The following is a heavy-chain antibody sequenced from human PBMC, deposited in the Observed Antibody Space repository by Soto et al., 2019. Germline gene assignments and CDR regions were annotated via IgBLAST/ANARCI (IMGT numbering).Heavy chain of an antibody. CDR3: GSFSDRITPATIVD. J-gene: IGHJ4*02. CDR2: IYHSGGT. V-gene: IGHV4-31*03. Sequence: QVQLQESGPGLVQPSQTLSLTCSVSGASISSVGYYWTWIRQHPGEGLEWIGYIYHSGGTYYNPSRKSRLTIAVDTSENQFSLRLSSVTAADTAVYYCGSFSDRITPATIVDCGQGTLVTVSS. D-gene: IGHD2-2*02. CDR1: GASISSVGYY.